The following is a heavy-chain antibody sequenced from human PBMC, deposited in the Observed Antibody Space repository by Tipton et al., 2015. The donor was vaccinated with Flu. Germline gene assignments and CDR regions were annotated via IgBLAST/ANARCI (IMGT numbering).Heavy chain of an antibody. J-gene: IGHJ6*02. Sequence: SLRLSCATSGFTFDDHVMHWVRQPPGEGLEWVAGISGDGATIGYAESVKGRFTISRGSVYKSLDLQMNSLKAEDTALYFCTRDTYRDNFYYYGMDVWGRGTTVVVSS. CDR2: ISGDGATI. CDR3: TRDTYRDNFYYYGMDV. V-gene: IGHV3-9*01. D-gene: IGHD3-10*01. CDR1: GFTFDDHV.